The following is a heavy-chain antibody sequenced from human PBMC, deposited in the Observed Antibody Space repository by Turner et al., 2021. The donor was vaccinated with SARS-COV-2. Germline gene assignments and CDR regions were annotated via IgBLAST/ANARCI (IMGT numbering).Heavy chain of an antibody. CDR2: IYYSGST. Sequence: QLQLQESGPGQVKPSETLYLTCTVSGGSISSSSYYWGWIRQPPGKGLEWIGSIYYSGSTYYNPSLKSRVTISVDTSKNQFSLKLSSVTAADTAVYYCARRRFMSGYSFDYWGQGTLVTVSS. CDR1: GGSISSSSYY. V-gene: IGHV4-39*01. D-gene: IGHD3-3*01. J-gene: IGHJ4*02. CDR3: ARRRFMSGYSFDY.